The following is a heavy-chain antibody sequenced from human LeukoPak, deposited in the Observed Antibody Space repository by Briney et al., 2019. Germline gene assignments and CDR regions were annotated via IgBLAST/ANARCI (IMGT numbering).Heavy chain of an antibody. CDR2: ISSSSSTI. J-gene: IGHJ4*02. D-gene: IGHD3-22*01. CDR3: ARDYYDSSGIRGLDY. Sequence: GGSLRLSCAASGFTFSSYSMNWVRQAPGKGLEWVSYISSSSSTIYYADSVEGRFTISRDNAKNSLYLQMNSLRDEDTAVYYCARDYYDSSGIRGLDYWGQGTLVTVSS. V-gene: IGHV3-48*02. CDR1: GFTFSSYS.